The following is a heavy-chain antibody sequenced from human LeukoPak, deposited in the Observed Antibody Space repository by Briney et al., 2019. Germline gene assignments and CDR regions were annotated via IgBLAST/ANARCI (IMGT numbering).Heavy chain of an antibody. V-gene: IGHV3-7*01. CDR2: IKQDGSEK. CDR3: AREAPTESDWYFDL. Sequence: PGGSLRLSCAASGFTFSRYWMSWVRQAPGRGLEWVANIKQDGSEKYYVGSVKGRFTISIDNAKNSLFLQMNSLRGDDTALYYCAREAPTESDWYFDLWGRGTPVTVSS. J-gene: IGHJ2*01. CDR1: GFTFSRYW. D-gene: IGHD4-17*01.